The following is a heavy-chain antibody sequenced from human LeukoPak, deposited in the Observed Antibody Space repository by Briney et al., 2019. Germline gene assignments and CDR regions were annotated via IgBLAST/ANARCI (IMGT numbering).Heavy chain of an antibody. D-gene: IGHD3-10*01. CDR1: VYTFTSYG. CDR3: ARDAPEAMVRGRGYYYYGMDV. V-gene: IGHV1-18*01. J-gene: IGHJ6*02. CDR2: ISAYNGNT. Sequence: GASVKVSCKASVYTFTSYGISWVRQAPGQGLEWMGWISAYNGNTNYAQKLQGRVTMTTDTSTSTAYMELRSLRSDDTAVYYCARDAPEAMVRGRGYYYYGMDVWGQGTTVTVSS.